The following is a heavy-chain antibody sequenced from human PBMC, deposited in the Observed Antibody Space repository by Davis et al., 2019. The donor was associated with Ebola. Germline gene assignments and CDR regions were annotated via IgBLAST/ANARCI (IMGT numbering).Heavy chain of an antibody. D-gene: IGHD2/OR15-2a*01. Sequence: ASVKVSCKASGYTFTNYGISWVRQAPGQGLEWMGWISAYNGNTNYAQKFQGRVTMTTDTSTTTAYLELRSLRSDDTAVFYCARDDGVWDNSLFIWGQGTMVTVSS. J-gene: IGHJ3*02. CDR1: GYTFTNYG. CDR2: ISAYNGNT. V-gene: IGHV1-18*01. CDR3: ARDDGVWDNSLFI.